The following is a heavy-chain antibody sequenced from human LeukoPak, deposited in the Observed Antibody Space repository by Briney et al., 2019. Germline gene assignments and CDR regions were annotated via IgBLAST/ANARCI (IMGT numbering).Heavy chain of an antibody. CDR1: GYTFTSHY. CDR3: TTAQGYSSSDDAFDI. D-gene: IGHD6-19*01. Sequence: ASVKVSCKASGYTFTSHYMYWVRQAPGQGLEWMGIINPSGGSTSYAQKFQGRGTMTRDTSTSTVYMELSRLRSEDTAVYYCTTAQGYSSSDDAFDIWGQGTMVTVSS. V-gene: IGHV1-46*01. CDR2: INPSGGST. J-gene: IGHJ3*02.